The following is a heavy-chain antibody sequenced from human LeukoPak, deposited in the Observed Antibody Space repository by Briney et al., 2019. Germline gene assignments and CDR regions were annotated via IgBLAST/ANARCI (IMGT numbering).Heavy chain of an antibody. V-gene: IGHV1-2*02. CDR2: INPNSGGT. Sequence: ASVTVSCKASGYTFTGYYMHWVRQAPGQGLEWMGWINPNSGGTNYAQKVQGRVTITRDTSISTAYMELSRLRSDDTAVYCCARLYSSSAFVYWGQGTLVTVSS. J-gene: IGHJ4*02. CDR3: ARLYSSSAFVY. CDR1: GYTFTGYY. D-gene: IGHD6-6*01.